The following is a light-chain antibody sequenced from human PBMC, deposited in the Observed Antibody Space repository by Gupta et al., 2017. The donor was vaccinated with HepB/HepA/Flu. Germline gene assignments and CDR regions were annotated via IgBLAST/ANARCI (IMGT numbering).Light chain of an antibody. CDR2: ATS. CDR3: QQYDTSPYT. CDR1: QSINVNF. Sequence: LLMPSPGTLSLSPGERATLSCRASQSINVNFLVWYQQKPGLAPRLLFYATSRATDIPDRFSGSGSGTDFTLTIDRLEPEDVAVYYCQQYDTSPYTFGQGTKVEIK. V-gene: IGKV3-20*01. J-gene: IGKJ1*01.